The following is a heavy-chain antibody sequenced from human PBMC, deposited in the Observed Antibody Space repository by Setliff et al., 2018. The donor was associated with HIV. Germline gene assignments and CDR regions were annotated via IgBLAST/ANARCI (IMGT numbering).Heavy chain of an antibody. J-gene: IGHJ4*02. CDR2: INQDGNEK. V-gene: IGHV3-7*04. CDR1: GFDFKTYW. D-gene: IGHD1-26*01. CDR3: VRGSGSY. Sequence: GGSLRLSCVVSGFDFKTYWMSWVRQAPGKGLEWVANINQDGNEKYHVDSVEGRFTISRDNGKKSLYLHMNNLRVDDTAVYFCVRGSGSYWGQGALVTVSS.